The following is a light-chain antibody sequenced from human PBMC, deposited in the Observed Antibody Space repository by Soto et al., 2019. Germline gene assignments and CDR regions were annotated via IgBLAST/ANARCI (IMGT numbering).Light chain of an antibody. Sequence: QAVVPQEPSLTVSPGVTVTLTCGSSTGAVTSGHYPYVFQQKPGQAPRTLIYDTSNKHSWTPARFSGSLLGGKAALTLSGAQPEDEAEYYCLLSYSGANVVFGGGTKVTVL. CDR2: DTS. J-gene: IGLJ2*01. V-gene: IGLV7-46*01. CDR1: TGAVTSGHY. CDR3: LLSYSGANVV.